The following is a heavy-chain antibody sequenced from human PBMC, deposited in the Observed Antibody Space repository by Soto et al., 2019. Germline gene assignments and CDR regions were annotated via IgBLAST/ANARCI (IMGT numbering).Heavy chain of an antibody. D-gene: IGHD6-6*01. J-gene: IGHJ6*02. V-gene: IGHV3-48*03. CDR3: ARDQLGGAYYYSGMAV. Sequence: GGSLRLSCAASGFTFSSYEMNWVRQAPGKGLEWVSYISSSGSTIYYADSVKGRFTISRDNAKNSLYLQMNSLRAEDTAVYYCARDQLGGAYYYSGMAVWGQGTTVTVSS. CDR2: ISSSGSTI. CDR1: GFTFSSYE.